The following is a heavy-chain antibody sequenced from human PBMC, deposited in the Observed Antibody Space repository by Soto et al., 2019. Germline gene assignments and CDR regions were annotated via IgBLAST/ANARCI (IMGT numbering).Heavy chain of an antibody. D-gene: IGHD3-9*01. CDR2: VSDDGGTT. V-gene: IGHV3-23*01. Sequence: GGSLRLSCAASGFTFSNFAMSWVSQAPGKGLEWVSVVSDDGGTTFYADSVRARFTISRDNSKNTVDLQMNSLRAEDTAVYYCAKADTGHFRPFEYCGQGTLVTVSS. CDR3: AKADTGHFRPFEY. CDR1: GFTFSNFA. J-gene: IGHJ4*02.